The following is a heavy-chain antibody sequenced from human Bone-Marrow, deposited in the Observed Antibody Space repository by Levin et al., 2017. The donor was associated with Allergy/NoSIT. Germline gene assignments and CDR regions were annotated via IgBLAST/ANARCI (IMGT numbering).Heavy chain of an antibody. CDR3: ARGLDYSGLP. D-gene: IGHD5-12*01. V-gene: IGHV3-21*01. CDR2: ITSSSSYI. J-gene: IGHJ5*02. Sequence: SGGSLRLSCAASGFTFSTYSMNWVRQAPGKGLDWVSSITSSSSYIYYADSVKGRFTISRDNAKNSLYLQMNSLRVEDTAVYYCARGLDYSGLPWGQGTLVTVSS. CDR1: GFTFSTYS.